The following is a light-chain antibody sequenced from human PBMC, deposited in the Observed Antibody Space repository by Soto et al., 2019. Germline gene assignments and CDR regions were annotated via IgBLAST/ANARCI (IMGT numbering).Light chain of an antibody. CDR3: QQYNSAPNT. J-gene: IGKJ2*01. Sequence: DIWMTQSPSSLSAFMGDTVTITCRASQDIVYFLAWYQQKPGKIPKLLIHSASTLQTGVQSRFSGTGSGTVFTLTINNLQPEDVATYYCQQYNSAPNTFGQGSRLEIK. CDR2: SAS. CDR1: QDIVYF. V-gene: IGKV1-27*01.